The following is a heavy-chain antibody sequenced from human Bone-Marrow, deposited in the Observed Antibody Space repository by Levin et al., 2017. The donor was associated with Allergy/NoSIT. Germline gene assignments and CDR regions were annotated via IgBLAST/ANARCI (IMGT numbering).Heavy chain of an antibody. D-gene: IGHD2-15*01. CDR2: IWYDGSNK. J-gene: IGHJ3*02. V-gene: IGHV3-33*01. CDR3: ARASGYCSGGSCPDAFDI. CDR1: GFTFSSYG. Sequence: GGSLRLSCAASGFTFSSYGMHWVRQAPGKGLEWVAVIWYDGSNKYYADSVKGRFTISRDNSKNTLYLQMNSLRAEDTAVYYCARASGYCSGGSCPDAFDIWGQGTMVTVSS.